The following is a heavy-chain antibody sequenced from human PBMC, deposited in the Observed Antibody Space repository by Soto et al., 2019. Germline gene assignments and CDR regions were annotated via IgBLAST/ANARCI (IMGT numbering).Heavy chain of an antibody. J-gene: IGHJ6*02. CDR3: TTPQSQNYYYGMDV. Sequence: PGGSLRLSCAASGFTFSNAWMNWVRQAPGKGLEWVGRIKSKTDGGTTDYAAPVKGRFTISRDDSKNTLYLQMNSLKTEETAVYYCTTPQSQNYYYGMDVWGQGTTVTVSS. CDR1: GFTFSNAW. V-gene: IGHV3-15*07. CDR2: IKSKTDGGTT.